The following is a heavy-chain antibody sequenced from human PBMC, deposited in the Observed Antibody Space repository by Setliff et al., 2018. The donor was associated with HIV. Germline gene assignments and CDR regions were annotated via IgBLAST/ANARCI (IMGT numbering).Heavy chain of an antibody. J-gene: IGHJ4*02. D-gene: IGHD4-17*01. Sequence: PGGSLSLSCAASGFTFDDYTMHWVRQAPGKGLEWVSLISWDAGSTYYADSVKGRFTTFRDNSKNSLYLQMNSLRTEDTALYYCAKDNYGDQFIDHWGQGTLVTVSS. V-gene: IGHV3-43*01. CDR1: GFTFDDYT. CDR3: AKDNYGDQFIDH. CDR2: ISWDAGST.